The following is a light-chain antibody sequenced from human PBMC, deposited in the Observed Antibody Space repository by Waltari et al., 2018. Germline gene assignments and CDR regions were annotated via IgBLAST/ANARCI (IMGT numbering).Light chain of an antibody. V-gene: IGKV1-39*01. CDR3: QQSYTTPRT. CDR2: AAS. J-gene: IGKJ5*01. Sequence: DILMTQSPSSLSASVGDRVTISCRASQSINSYLNWYQQQPGKAPKLLIFAASSLQSGVPSRFSGSGSGTYFTLTISSLQPEDFATYYCQQSYTTPRTFGQGTRLEIK. CDR1: QSINSY.